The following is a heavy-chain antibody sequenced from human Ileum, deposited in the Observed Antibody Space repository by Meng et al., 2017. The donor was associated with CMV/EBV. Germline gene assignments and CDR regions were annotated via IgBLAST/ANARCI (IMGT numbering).Heavy chain of an antibody. CDR2: IYYSGST. V-gene: IGHV4-59*01. Sequence: SETLSLTCTVPGGSISSYYWSWIRQPPGKGLEWIGYIYYSGSTNYNPSLKSRVTISVDTSKNQLSLKLSYVTAADTAVYYCASQLGNWLGKFDYWGQGTLVTVSS. CDR3: ASQLGNWLGKFDY. J-gene: IGHJ4*02. D-gene: IGHD3-9*01. CDR1: GGSISSYY.